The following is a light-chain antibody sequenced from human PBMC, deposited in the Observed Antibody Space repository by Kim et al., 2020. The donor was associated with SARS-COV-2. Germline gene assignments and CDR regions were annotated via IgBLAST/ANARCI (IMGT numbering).Light chain of an antibody. V-gene: IGKV3-20*01. J-gene: IGKJ2*01. CDR2: GAS. CDR1: QSVSSSY. Sequence: EIVLTQSPGTLSLSPGERATLSCRASQSVSSSYLAWYQQKPGQAPRLLIYGASSRATGIPDRFSSSGSGTDFTLTISRLEPEYFALYYCQHNRTSPYTFGQGTKLEI. CDR3: QHNRTSPYT.